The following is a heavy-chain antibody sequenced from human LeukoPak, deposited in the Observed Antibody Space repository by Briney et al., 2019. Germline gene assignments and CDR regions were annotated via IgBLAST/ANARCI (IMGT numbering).Heavy chain of an antibody. D-gene: IGHD6-19*01. J-gene: IGHJ4*02. CDR3: AKDTPLATYTSGWSSNSFDY. CDR1: GFTFSNFA. Sequence: GRSLRLSRTASGFTFSNFAMSWVRQAPGKGLGWVSTITGGSGAKYYADSVKGRFTISRAHSKATLSLQMHSRRAEATAVIFFAKDTPLATYTSGWSSNSFDYWGQGTLVAVSS. CDR2: ITGGSGAK. V-gene: IGHV3-23*01.